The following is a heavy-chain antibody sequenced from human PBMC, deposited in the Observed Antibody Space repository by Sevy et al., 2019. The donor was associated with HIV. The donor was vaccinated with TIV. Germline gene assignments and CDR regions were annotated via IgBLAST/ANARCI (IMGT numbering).Heavy chain of an antibody. Sequence: GGSLRLSCAASGFTFSSYGMHWVRQAPGKGLEWVAVIWYDGSNKYYADSVKGRFTISRDNSKNMFYLQMNSLRTEDTAVFYCARGLAGLPGYYYGMDVWGQGTTVTVSS. J-gene: IGHJ6*02. CDR2: IWYDGSNK. CDR1: GFTFSSYG. D-gene: IGHD3-3*02. V-gene: IGHV3-33*01. CDR3: ARGLAGLPGYYYGMDV.